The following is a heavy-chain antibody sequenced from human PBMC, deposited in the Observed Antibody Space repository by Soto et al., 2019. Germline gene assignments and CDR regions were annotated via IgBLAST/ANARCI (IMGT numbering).Heavy chain of an antibody. J-gene: IGHJ5*02. CDR3: ARDYDSSGYSDYNWFDL. V-gene: IGHV1-3*01. D-gene: IGHD3-22*01. CDR1: GYTFTSYA. CDR2: INAGNGNT. Sequence: QVQLVQSGAEVKKPGASVKVSCKASGYTFTSYAMHWVRQAPGQRLEWMGWINAGNGNTKYSQKFQGRVTITRDTSASTAYMELSSLRSEDTAVYYCARDYDSSGYSDYNWFDLWGHGTLVTVSS.